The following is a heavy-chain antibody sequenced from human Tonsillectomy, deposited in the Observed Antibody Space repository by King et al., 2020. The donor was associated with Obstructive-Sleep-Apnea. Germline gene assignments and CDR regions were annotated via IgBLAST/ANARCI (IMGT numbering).Heavy chain of an antibody. CDR2: INHSGST. Sequence: VQLQQWGAGLLKPSETLSLTCAVYGGSFSGYYWSWIRQPPGKGLEWIGEINHSGSTNYNPSLKSRVTISVDTSKNQFSLKLSSVTAADSAVYYCASPDIVVPWGQGTLVTVSS. J-gene: IGHJ5*02. CDR1: GGSFSGYY. D-gene: IGHD2-2*01. CDR3: ASPDIVVP. V-gene: IGHV4-34*01.